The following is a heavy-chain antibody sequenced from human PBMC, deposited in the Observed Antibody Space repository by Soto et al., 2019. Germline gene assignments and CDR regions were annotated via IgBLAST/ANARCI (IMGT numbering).Heavy chain of an antibody. CDR1: GYTFTSYY. CDR3: LRGYCSGGSCYYEFDY. J-gene: IGHJ4*02. Sequence: QVQLVQSGAEVKKPGASVKVSCKASGYTFTSYYMHWVRQALGQGLEGMGIINPSGGSKSYAQKFQGRVTMTRDTSTSTVYMELSSLRSEDTAVYYCLRGYCSGGSCYYEFDYWGQGTLVTVSS. D-gene: IGHD2-15*01. V-gene: IGHV1-46*01. CDR2: INPSGGSK.